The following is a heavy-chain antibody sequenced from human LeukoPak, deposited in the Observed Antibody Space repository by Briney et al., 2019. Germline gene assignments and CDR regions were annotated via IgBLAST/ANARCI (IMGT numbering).Heavy chain of an antibody. J-gene: IGHJ4*02. CDR1: GFTFSSYG. CDR3: AKGKYDRSGYSDL. CDR2: ISGSGGST. D-gene: IGHD3-22*01. Sequence: GGSLRLSCAASGFTFSSYGMSWVRQAPGKGLEWVSAISGSGGSTYYADSVKGRFTISRDNSKNTLYLQMNSLRAEDTAVYYCAKGKYDRSGYSDLWGQGTLVTVSS. V-gene: IGHV3-23*01.